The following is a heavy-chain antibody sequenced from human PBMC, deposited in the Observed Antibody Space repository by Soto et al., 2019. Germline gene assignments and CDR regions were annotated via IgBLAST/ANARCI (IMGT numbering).Heavy chain of an antibody. D-gene: IGHD6-19*01. CDR1: GYTFTGYY. Sequence: EASVKVSCKASGYTFTGYYMHWVRQAPGQGLEWMGWINPNSGDTNYAQKFQGRVTMTRDTSISTAYMELSRLRSDDTAVYYCARLRSSGWFYFDYWGQGTLVTVSS. CDR2: INPNSGDT. V-gene: IGHV1-2*02. CDR3: ARLRSSGWFYFDY. J-gene: IGHJ4*02.